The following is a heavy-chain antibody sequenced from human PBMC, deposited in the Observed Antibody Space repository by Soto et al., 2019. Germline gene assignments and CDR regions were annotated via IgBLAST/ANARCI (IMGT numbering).Heavy chain of an antibody. CDR1: GGSFSGYY. Sequence: PSETLSLTCAVYGGSFSGYYRSWIRQPPGKGLEWIGEINHSGSTNYNPSLKSRVTISVDTSKNQFSLKLSSVTAADTAVYYCARGHRSTLAAAANKYNWFDPWGQGTLVTVSS. J-gene: IGHJ5*02. CDR2: INHSGST. V-gene: IGHV4-34*01. CDR3: ARGHRSTLAAAANKYNWFDP. D-gene: IGHD6-13*01.